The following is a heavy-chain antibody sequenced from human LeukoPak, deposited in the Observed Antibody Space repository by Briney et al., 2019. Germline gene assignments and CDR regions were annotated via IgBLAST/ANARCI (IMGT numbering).Heavy chain of an antibody. Sequence: SETLSLTCIVSGYSISSGYYWGWIRQPPGKGLEWIGNIHHSGSTYYNPSLKSRVTLSVDTSKNQLSLKLSSVTAADTAVYYCARDGRAHDAFDIWGQGTMVTVPS. J-gene: IGHJ3*02. CDR3: ARDGRAHDAFDI. V-gene: IGHV4-38-2*02. CDR1: GYSISSGYY. D-gene: IGHD1-26*01. CDR2: IHHSGST.